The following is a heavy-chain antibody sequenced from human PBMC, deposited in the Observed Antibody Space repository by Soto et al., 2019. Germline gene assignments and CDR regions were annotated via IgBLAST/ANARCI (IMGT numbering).Heavy chain of an antibody. CDR3: ASLMSSGYYYGMDV. J-gene: IGHJ6*02. D-gene: IGHD3-10*01. CDR1: GGTFSSYT. Sequence: QVQLVQSGAEVKKPGSLVKVSCKASGGTFSSYTISWVRQAPGQGVEWMGRIIPILGIANYAQKFQGRVTITADTSRSAAYMELSSLRAEDTAVYYCASLMSSGYYYGMDVWGQGTTVTVSS. V-gene: IGHV1-69*02. CDR2: IIPILGIA.